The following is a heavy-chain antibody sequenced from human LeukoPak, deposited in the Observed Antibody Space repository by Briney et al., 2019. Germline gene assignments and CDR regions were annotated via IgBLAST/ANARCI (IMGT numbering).Heavy chain of an antibody. Sequence: GGSLRLSCAASGFTFDDYAMHWVRQAPGKGLEWVSGISWNSGTIGHADSVKGRFTISRDNAKDSLYLQMNSLRTDDTALYYCARGLEKGYSYGIDYWGQGTLVTDSS. CDR3: ARGLEKGYSYGIDY. J-gene: IGHJ4*02. D-gene: IGHD5-18*01. CDR1: GFTFDDYA. V-gene: IGHV3-9*01. CDR2: ISWNSGTI.